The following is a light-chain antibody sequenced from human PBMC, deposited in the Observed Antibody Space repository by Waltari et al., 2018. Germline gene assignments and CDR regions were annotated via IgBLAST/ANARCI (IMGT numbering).Light chain of an antibody. J-gene: IGKJ1*01. V-gene: IGKV3-20*01. CDR1: QSISKY. CDR3: QKYEALPAT. Sequence: EIVLTQSPGTLSLSPGERATLSCRASQSISKYLVWYQQQPGQAPRPLIYEASIRATGIPDRFSGSGSGTDFSLIISRLEPEDFAVYYCQKYEALPATFGQGTKVEIK. CDR2: EAS.